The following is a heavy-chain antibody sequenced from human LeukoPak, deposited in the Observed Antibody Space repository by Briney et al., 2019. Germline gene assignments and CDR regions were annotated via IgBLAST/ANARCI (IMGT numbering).Heavy chain of an antibody. CDR1: GFTFSSYS. CDR3: ARNYEGYYGSTDQYFDY. V-gene: IGHV3-21*01. D-gene: IGHD3-10*01. Sequence: GGSLRLSCAASGFTFSSYSMNWVRQAPGKGLEWVSSISARSTYVYYADSVRGRFTISRDNAKNSLYLQMNSLRAEDTAVYYCARNYEGYYGSTDQYFDYWGQGTLVTVSS. J-gene: IGHJ4*02. CDR2: ISARSTYV.